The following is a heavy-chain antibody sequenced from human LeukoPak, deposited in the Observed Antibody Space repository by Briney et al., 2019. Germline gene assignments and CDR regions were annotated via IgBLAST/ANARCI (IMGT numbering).Heavy chain of an antibody. J-gene: IGHJ4*02. CDR2: IYFSGST. CDR3: ASTGYCIGGSCYSNYFDH. D-gene: IGHD2-15*01. V-gene: IGHV4-59*08. Sequence: PSETLSLTCTVSGVSITSFYWSWIRQPPGKGLEWIGYIYFSGSTNYNPSLKSRVTVPLDTTKNQVSLKLSSVSAADTAVYYCASTGYCIGGSCYSNYFDHWGQGTLVTVSS. CDR1: GVSITSFY.